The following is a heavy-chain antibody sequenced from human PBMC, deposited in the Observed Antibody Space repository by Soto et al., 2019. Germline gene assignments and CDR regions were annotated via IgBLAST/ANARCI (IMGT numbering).Heavy chain of an antibody. J-gene: IGHJ4*02. CDR3: ARGSSGSYYNEDYFDY. Sequence: SETLSLTCTVSGGSISSGGYYWSWIRQHPGKGLEWIGYIYYSGSTYYNPSLKSRVTISVDTSKNQFSLKLSSVTAADTAVYYCARGSSGSYYNEDYFDYWGQGTLVTVSS. V-gene: IGHV4-31*03. D-gene: IGHD3-10*01. CDR2: IYYSGST. CDR1: GGSISSGGYY.